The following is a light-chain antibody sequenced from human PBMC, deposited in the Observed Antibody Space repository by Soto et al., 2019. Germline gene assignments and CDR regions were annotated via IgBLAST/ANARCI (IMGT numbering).Light chain of an antibody. CDR3: CSYTSATTYV. CDR2: DVS. Sequence: QSALTQPASVSGSPGQWITISCTGTSSDVGSYNLVSWYQHHPGKAPKLIIYDVSNRPAGASNRFSGSKSGNTASLTISGLQTEDEADYFCCSYTSATTYVFGTGTKVTVL. J-gene: IGLJ1*01. CDR1: SSDVGSYNL. V-gene: IGLV2-14*02.